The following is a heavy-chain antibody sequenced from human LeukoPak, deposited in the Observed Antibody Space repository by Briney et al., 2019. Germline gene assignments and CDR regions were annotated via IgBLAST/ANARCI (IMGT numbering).Heavy chain of an antibody. Sequence: SEPLSLTCSVSGSSINSDYYLGWVRQPPGKGLEWIGSIKHRGRSYCNPSLKSRVTISVDTSKNQFSLQLSSVTAADTAVYYCARVVGATSIDYWGQGILATVSS. V-gene: IGHV4-38-2*02. D-gene: IGHD2-15*01. CDR1: GSSINSDYY. J-gene: IGHJ4*02. CDR3: ARVVGATSIDY. CDR2: IKHRGRS.